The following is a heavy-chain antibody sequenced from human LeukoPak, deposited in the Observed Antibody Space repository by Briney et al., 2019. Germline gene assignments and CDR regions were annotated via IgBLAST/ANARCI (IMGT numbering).Heavy chain of an antibody. CDR1: GYSISSGYY. D-gene: IGHD6-19*01. CDR2: IYYSGST. CDR3: ATPGIAVAGTG. V-gene: IGHV4-38-2*01. Sequence: SETLSLTCAVSGYSISSGYYWGWIRPPPGKGLEWIGSIYYSGSTYYNPSLKSRVTISVDTSKNQFSLKLSSVTAADTAVYYCATPGIAVAGTGWGQGTLVTVSS. J-gene: IGHJ4*02.